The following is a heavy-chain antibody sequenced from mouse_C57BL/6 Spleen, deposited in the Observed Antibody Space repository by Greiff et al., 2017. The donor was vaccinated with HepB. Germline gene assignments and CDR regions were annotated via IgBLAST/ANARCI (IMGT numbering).Heavy chain of an antibody. Sequence: EVKLMESGGGLVKPGGSLKLSCAASGFTFSSYAMSWVRQTPEKRLEWVATISDGGSYTYYPDNVKGRFTISRDNAKNNLYLQMSHLKSEDTAMYYCARDRTTGGYDAMDYWGQGTSVTVSS. D-gene: IGHD2-12*01. J-gene: IGHJ4*01. CDR2: ISDGGSYT. CDR3: ARDRTTGGYDAMDY. CDR1: GFTFSSYA. V-gene: IGHV5-4*01.